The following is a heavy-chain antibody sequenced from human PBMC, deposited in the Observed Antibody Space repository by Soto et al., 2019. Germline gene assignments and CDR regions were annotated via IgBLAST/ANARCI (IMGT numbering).Heavy chain of an antibody. Sequence: PSETLSLTCAVSGGSISSDYWSWIWQPPVKGLEWIAYTYYSETTNNNPSLKSGVTISVDTSKNQFSLKLRAVTAADTAVYYCARWVARNDYYYYGMDVWGQGTTVTVSS. CDR2: TYYSETT. D-gene: IGHD5-12*01. CDR3: ARWVARNDYYYYGMDV. CDR1: GGSISSDY. V-gene: IGHV4-59*01. J-gene: IGHJ6*02.